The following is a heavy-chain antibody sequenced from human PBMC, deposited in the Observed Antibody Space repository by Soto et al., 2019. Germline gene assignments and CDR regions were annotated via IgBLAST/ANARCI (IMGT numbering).Heavy chain of an antibody. V-gene: IGHV4-59*03. J-gene: IGHJ6*02. CDR2: IYNTGST. D-gene: IGHD3-3*01. CDR3: AGMSFTVFGEVIDNFYFYGMDV. Sequence: SETLSLTCTVSGGFIRGYYWNWIRQPPGKGPEWIGEIYNTGSTNYNPSFKSRVTISSDTSKNQFFLNLSSVTSADTAVYYCAGMSFTVFGEVIDNFYFYGMDVWGQGTTVTVSS. CDR1: GGFIRGYY.